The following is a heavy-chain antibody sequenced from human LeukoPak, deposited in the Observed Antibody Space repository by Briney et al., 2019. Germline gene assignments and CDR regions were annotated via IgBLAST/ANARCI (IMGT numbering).Heavy chain of an antibody. CDR2: ISGSGAST. CDR3: AREDNGGAIDDGFDV. D-gene: IGHD3-16*01. Sequence: GGSLRLSCLTSGFTLSTNAMSWVRQAPGKGLEWISGISGSGASTYYADSVKGRFTTSRDSSKNTVYLQMESLRVEDTAVYYCAREDNGGAIDDGFDVWGHGTVVTVSS. J-gene: IGHJ3*01. CDR1: GFTLSTNA. V-gene: IGHV3-23*01.